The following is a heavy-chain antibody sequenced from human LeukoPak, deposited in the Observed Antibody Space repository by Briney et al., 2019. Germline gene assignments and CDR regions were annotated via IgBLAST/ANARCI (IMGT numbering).Heavy chain of an antibody. Sequence: PGGSLRLSCAASGFTFSSYAMSWVRQAPGKGLKWVSAISGSGDTTFYADSVKGRFTISRDNSKNTLYLQTSSLRADDTAVYYCTRGYVTRGGSFDPWGQGTLVTVSS. CDR1: GFTFSSYA. J-gene: IGHJ5*02. CDR3: TRGYVTRGGSFDP. CDR2: ISGSGDTT. V-gene: IGHV3-23*01. D-gene: IGHD2-2*01.